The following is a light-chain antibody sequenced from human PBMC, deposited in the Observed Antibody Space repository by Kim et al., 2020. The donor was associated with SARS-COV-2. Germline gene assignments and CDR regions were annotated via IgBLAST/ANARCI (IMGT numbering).Light chain of an antibody. J-gene: IGKJ2*01. CDR1: QGIGSY. V-gene: IGKV1-9*01. CDR2: GAS. Sequence: DIPLTQSPSFLSASVGDRVTITCRASQGIGSYFAWYQQKPGKAPKLLIYGASTLQSGVPSRFSGSGSGTEFTLTINGLQPEDFATYYCQQLNSYPFTFGQGTKLEIK. CDR3: QQLNSYPFT.